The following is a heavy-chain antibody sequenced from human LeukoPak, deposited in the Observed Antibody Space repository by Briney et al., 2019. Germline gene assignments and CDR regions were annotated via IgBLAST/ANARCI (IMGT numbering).Heavy chain of an antibody. CDR2: ISASNGNT. Sequence: ASVTVSFTASAYTFTIYGISWGRQAPGPGLEWMGCISASNGNTDYAQKFQGRVTMTTDTSTTTAYMERRSLRSDDTAVYYCATDTSYSWYDTFGEYWGQGTLVTVSS. J-gene: IGHJ4*02. CDR3: ATDTSYSWYDTFGEY. V-gene: IGHV1-18*01. CDR1: AYTFTIYG. D-gene: IGHD6-13*01.